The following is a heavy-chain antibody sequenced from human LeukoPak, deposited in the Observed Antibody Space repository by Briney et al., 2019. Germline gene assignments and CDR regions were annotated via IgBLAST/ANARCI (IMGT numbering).Heavy chain of an antibody. V-gene: IGHV4-61*01. CDR3: ARGPTVTTDY. CDR1: GGSVSSGYHY. CDR2: MYSSGST. J-gene: IGHJ4*02. D-gene: IGHD4-17*01. Sequence: SETLSLTCTVSGGSVSSGYHYWSWFRQPPGKGLEWIGYMYSSGSTKYNPSPKSRVTISVDTSKNQFSLKLSSVTAADTAVYYCARGPTVTTDYWGQGALVTVSS.